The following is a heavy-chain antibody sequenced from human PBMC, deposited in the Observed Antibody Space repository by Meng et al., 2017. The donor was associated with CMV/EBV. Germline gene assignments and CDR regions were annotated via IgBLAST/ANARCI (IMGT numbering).Heavy chain of an antibody. D-gene: IGHD3-3*01. CDR1: GGTFSSYA. J-gene: IGHJ6*02. V-gene: IGHV1-69*05. CDR2: IIPIFGTA. CDR3: ARAGGYDFWSGKPKYGMDV. Sequence: SVKVSCKASGGTFSSYATSWVRQAPGQGLEWMGGIIPIFGTANYAQKFQGRVTITTDESTSTAYMELSSLRSEDTAVYYCARAGGYDFWSGKPKYGMDVWGQGTTVTVSS.